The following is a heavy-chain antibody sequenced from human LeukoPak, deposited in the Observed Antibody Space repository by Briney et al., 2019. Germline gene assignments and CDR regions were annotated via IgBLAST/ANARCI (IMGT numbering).Heavy chain of an antibody. CDR3: ARGPSIAARYDAFDI. CDR1: GFTVSSNY. V-gene: IGHV3-48*03. CDR2: ISSSGNTI. J-gene: IGHJ3*02. D-gene: IGHD6-6*01. Sequence: AGGSLRLSCAASGFTVSSNYMNWVRQAPGKGLEWVSYISSSGNTISYADSVKGRFTISRDNAKNSLYLQVISLRAEDTAVYYCARGPSIAARYDAFDIWGQGTMVTVSS.